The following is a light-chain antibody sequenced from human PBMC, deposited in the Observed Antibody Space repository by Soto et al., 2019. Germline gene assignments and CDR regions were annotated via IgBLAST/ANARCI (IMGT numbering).Light chain of an antibody. CDR3: SSYTSSSTLGV. CDR1: SSDVGGYNY. CDR2: DVS. Sequence: QSVLTQPASVSGSPGQSITISCTGTSSDVGGYNYVSWYQQHPGKAPKLMIYDVSNRPSGVSNRFSGSKSGNTASLTISGLQAEEDEDYYCSSYTSSSTLGVFGGGTKLTVL. J-gene: IGLJ2*01. V-gene: IGLV2-14*01.